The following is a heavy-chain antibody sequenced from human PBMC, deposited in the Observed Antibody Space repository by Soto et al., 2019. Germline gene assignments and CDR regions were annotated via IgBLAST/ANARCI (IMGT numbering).Heavy chain of an antibody. CDR1: GYTFTSYG. CDR3: ERVSRIFGVVNDFDY. D-gene: IGHD3-3*01. CDR2: ISAYNGNT. V-gene: IGHV1-18*01. J-gene: IGHJ4*02. Sequence: ASVKVSCKASGYTFTSYGISWVRHAPGQGLEWMGWISAYNGNTNYAQKLQGRVTMTTDTSTSTAYMELRSLRSDDTAVYYCERVSRIFGVVNDFDYWGQGTLVTVSS.